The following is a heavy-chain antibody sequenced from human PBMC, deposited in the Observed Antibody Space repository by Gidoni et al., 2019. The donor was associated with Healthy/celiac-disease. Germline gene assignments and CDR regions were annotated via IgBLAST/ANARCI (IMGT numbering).Heavy chain of an antibody. CDR1: GFTFSSYA. V-gene: IGHV3-23*01. CDR2: ISGSSGST. CDR3: EGIAAAGSYYGMDV. D-gene: IGHD6-13*01. Sequence: EVQLLESGGGLVQPGGSLRLSCAASGFTFSSYAMSWVRQAPGKGLEWVSAISGSSGSTYYADSVKGRFTISRDNSKNTLYLQMNSLRAEDTAVYYCEGIAAAGSYYGMDVWGQGTTVTVSS. J-gene: IGHJ6*02.